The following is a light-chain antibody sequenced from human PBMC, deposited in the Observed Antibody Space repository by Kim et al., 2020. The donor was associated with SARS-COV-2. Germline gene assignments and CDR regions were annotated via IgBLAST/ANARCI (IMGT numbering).Light chain of an antibody. V-gene: IGLV5-39*01. CDR2: YKSDSNK. Sequence: FTCTLRSDINMDVYNIYWYQQKQGSLPRFLLRYKSDSNKQQGSGVPSRFSGSKDASTNAGLLLISGLQSEDEADYYRAIWFSNTWVFGGGTQLTVL. CDR1: SDINMDVYN. J-gene: IGLJ3*02. CDR3: AIWFSNTWV.